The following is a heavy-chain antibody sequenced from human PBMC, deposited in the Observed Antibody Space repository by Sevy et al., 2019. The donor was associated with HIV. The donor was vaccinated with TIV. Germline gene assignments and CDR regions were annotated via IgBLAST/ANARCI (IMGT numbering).Heavy chain of an antibody. V-gene: IGHV4-4*02. Sequence: SETLSLTCAVSGGSISSSNWWSWVRQPPGKGLEWIGEIYHSGSTNYNPSFKSRVTISVDKSKNQFYLKLSSVTAADTAVYYCARGNCYDFWSGYFCSYYYYGMDVWGQGTTVTVSS. D-gene: IGHD3-3*01. J-gene: IGHJ6*02. CDR1: GGSISSSNW. CDR2: IYHSGST. CDR3: ARGNCYDFWSGYFCSYYYYGMDV.